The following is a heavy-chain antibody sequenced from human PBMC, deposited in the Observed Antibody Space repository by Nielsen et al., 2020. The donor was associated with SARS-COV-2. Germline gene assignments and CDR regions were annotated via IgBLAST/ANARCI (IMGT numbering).Heavy chain of an antibody. Sequence: VSQAPGKGLEWVANIKQDGSEKYYVDSVKGRFTISRDNSKNTLYLQMNSLRAEDTAVYYCAKDHRYYYDSSGYIYYYYYGMDVWGQGTTVTVSS. D-gene: IGHD3-22*01. CDR3: AKDHRYYYDSSGYIYYYYYGMDV. J-gene: IGHJ6*02. V-gene: IGHV3-7*01. CDR2: IKQDGSEK.